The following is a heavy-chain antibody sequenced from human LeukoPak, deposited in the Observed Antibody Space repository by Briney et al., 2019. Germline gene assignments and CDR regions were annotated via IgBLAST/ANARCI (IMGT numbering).Heavy chain of an antibody. CDR1: GYTFTNYA. CDR2: INAGNGNT. V-gene: IGHV1-3*01. CDR3: ARDRGVTMVRGVIDSFDY. Sequence: ASVKVSCKASGYTFTNYAVQWVRQAPGQRLEWMGWINAGNGNTKYSQKFQGRVTITRDTSASLAYTQLSSLRSEDTAVYYCARDRGVTMVRGVIDSFDYWGQGTLVTVSS. J-gene: IGHJ4*02. D-gene: IGHD3-10*01.